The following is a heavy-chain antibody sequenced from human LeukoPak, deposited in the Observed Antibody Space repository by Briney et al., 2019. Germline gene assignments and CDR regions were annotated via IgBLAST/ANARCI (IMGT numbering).Heavy chain of an antibody. D-gene: IGHD3-22*01. J-gene: IGHJ4*01. Sequence: ASVKVSCKASGYTFNSYEINWVRQATGQGLEWMGWMHPNSGNTAYAQKFQGRVSMTRDTSISTAYMELSSLRSEDTAVYYCARVSFDTSGNKINFDYWGHGTLVTVSS. V-gene: IGHV1-8*01. CDR1: GYTFNSYE. CDR3: ARVSFDTSGNKINFDY. CDR2: MHPNSGNT.